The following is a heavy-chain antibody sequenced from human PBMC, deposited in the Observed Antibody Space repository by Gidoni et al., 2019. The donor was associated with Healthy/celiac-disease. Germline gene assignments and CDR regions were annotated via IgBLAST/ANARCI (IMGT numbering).Heavy chain of an antibody. J-gene: IGHJ4*02. V-gene: IGHV3-23*01. Sequence: EVQLLESGGGLVQPGGSLRPSCPASGFPFSSYAMSWVRQAPGKGLGWVSAISGSGGSTYYADSVKGRFTISRDNSKNTLYLQMNSLRAEDTAVYYCAKGLAAAGTSAFDYWGQGTLVTVSS. D-gene: IGHD6-13*01. CDR1: GFPFSSYA. CDR3: AKGLAAAGTSAFDY. CDR2: ISGSGGST.